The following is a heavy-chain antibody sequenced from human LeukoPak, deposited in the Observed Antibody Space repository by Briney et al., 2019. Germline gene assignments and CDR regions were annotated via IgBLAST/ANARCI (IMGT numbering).Heavy chain of an antibody. J-gene: IGHJ4*02. CDR1: GGSISSSSYY. Sequence: PSETLSLTCTVSGGSISSSSYYWGWIRQPPGKGLEWIGEINHSGSTNYNPSLKSRVTISVDTSKNQFSLKLSSVTAADTAVYYCARESRQWLIRGYDYWGQGTLVTVSS. D-gene: IGHD6-19*01. CDR3: ARESRQWLIRGYDY. V-gene: IGHV4-39*07. CDR2: INHSGST.